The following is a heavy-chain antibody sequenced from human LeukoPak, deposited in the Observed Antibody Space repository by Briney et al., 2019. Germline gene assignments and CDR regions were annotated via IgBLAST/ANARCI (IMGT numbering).Heavy chain of an antibody. CDR3: ARASGSYDY. CDR2: INPNSGGT. D-gene: IGHD1-26*01. J-gene: IGHJ4*02. V-gene: IGHV1-2*02. CDR1: GYTFTGYY. Sequence: ASVKVSCKASGYTFTGYYMHWVRQAPGQGLEWMGWINPNSGGTNYAQKFQGRVTMTRDMSTSTVYMELSSLRSEDTAVYYCARASGSYDYWGQGTLVTVSS.